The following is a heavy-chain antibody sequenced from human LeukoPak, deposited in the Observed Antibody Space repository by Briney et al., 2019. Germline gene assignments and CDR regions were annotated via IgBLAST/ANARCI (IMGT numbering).Heavy chain of an antibody. CDR3: ARRGYGSGSFLPLNWFDP. V-gene: IGHV7-4-1*02. CDR2: INTNTGNQ. J-gene: IGHJ5*02. D-gene: IGHD3-10*01. CDR1: GYTFTSYA. Sequence: ASVKVSCKASGYTFTSYAMNWVRQAPGQGLEWMGWINTNTGNQTYAQGFTGRFVFSLDTSVSTAYLQISSLKAEDTAVYYCARRGYGSGSFLPLNWFDPWGQGTLVTVSS.